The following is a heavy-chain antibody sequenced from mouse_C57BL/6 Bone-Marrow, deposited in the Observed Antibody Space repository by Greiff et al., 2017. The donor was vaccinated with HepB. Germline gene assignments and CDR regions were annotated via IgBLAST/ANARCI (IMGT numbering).Heavy chain of an antibody. J-gene: IGHJ3*01. CDR1: GFSLTSYG. CDR3: AKKVYDGYYSWFAY. CDR2: IWRGGST. D-gene: IGHD2-3*01. V-gene: IGHV2-5*01. Sequence: VKLMESGPGLVQPSQSLSITCTVSGFSLTSYGVHWVRQSPGKGLEWLGVIWRGGSTDYNAAYMYRMSITKDNTKSQVFFKRNSLQADDTAIYCCAKKVYDGYYSWFAYWGRGTLVTVSA.